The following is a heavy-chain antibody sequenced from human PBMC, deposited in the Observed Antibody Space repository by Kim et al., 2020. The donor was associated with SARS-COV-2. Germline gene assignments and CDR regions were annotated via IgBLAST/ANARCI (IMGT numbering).Heavy chain of an antibody. Sequence: GGSLRLSCAVSGFTFGYHAMSWVRQAPGQGLQWVSAISGNGGGTYYADSVKGRFTISRDNSMNTLYLQMNSLRAEDTAVYFCAKDHWFGESLLDYFFDYWGQGTLVTVSS. D-gene: IGHD3-10*01. V-gene: IGHV3-23*01. J-gene: IGHJ4*02. CDR1: GFTFGYHA. CDR2: ISGNGGGT. CDR3: AKDHWFGESLLDYFFDY.